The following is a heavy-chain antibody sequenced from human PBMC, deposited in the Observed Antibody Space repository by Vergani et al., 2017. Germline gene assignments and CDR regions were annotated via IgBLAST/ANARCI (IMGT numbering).Heavy chain of an antibody. CDR3: ARGLERRPLGDGMDV. D-gene: IGHD1-1*01. J-gene: IGHJ6*02. Sequence: QMQLQESGPGLVKPSETLPLSCTVSGDSISTSSYAWGWIRQPPGKTLEWIGTVFYGGRTSYNPSLKSRVTLSLDTSKKQISLHLTSVTAADTAVYYCARGLERRPLGDGMDVWGQGP. CDR2: VFYGGRT. CDR1: GDSISTSSYA. V-gene: IGHV4-39*01.